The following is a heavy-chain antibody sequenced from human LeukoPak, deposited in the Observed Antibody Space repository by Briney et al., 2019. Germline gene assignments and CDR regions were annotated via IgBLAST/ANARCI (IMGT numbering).Heavy chain of an antibody. CDR2: INPNSGGT. J-gene: IGHJ4*02. V-gene: IGHV1-2*02. D-gene: IGHD6-6*01. CDR3: ARDRVPIAARPLGY. CDR1: GYTFTGYY. Sequence: ASVKVSCKASGYTFTGYYMHWVRQAPGQGLEWMGWINPNSGGTNYARKFQGRVTMTRDTSISTAYMELSRLRSDDTAVYYCARDRVPIAARPLGYWGQGTLVTVSS.